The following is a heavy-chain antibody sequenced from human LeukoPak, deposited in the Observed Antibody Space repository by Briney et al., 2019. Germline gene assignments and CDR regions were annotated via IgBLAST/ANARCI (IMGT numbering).Heavy chain of an antibody. CDR2: IGTAGDT. J-gene: IGHJ3*02. V-gene: IGHV3-13*01. CDR1: GFTFSRYD. CDR3: TRVLTARSGGYDAFDI. Sequence: AGGSLRLSCAASGFTFSRYDMHWVRQATGKGLEWVSGIGTAGDTYYPGSVKGRFTISRDNAKNSLYLQMNSLRAGDTAVYYCTRVLTARSGGYDAFDIWGQGTMVTVSS. D-gene: IGHD6-25*01.